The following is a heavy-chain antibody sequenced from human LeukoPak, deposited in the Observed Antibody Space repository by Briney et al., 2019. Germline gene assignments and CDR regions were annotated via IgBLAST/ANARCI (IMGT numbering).Heavy chain of an antibody. CDR2: IKSKTDGGTT. J-gene: IGHJ4*03. D-gene: IGHD2-21*01. CDR1: GFTFSNAW. CDR3: TTEACRGDNCYFDY. Sequence: PGGSLRLSCAASGFTFSNAWMNWVRQAPGKGLEWVGLIKSKTDGGTTDHTAPVKGRFTISRDDSKNTLYLQMNSLKTEDTAVYYCTTEACRGDNCYFDYWGQGTPVTVSS. V-gene: IGHV3-15*01.